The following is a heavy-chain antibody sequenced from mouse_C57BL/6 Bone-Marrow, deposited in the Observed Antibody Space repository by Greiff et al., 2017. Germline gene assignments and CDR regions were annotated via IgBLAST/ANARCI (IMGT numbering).Heavy chain of an antibody. CDR3: ARDEVGRSRGGY. Sequence: QVQLQQPGAELVKPGASVKLSCKASGYTFTSYWLHWVKQRPGQGLEWIGMIHPNSGSTNYNEKFKSKATLTVDKSSSTAYMQLSSLTSEDSAVYYCARDEVGRSRGGYWGQGTTLTVSS. CDR2: IHPNSGST. D-gene: IGHD4-1*01. CDR1: GYTFTSYW. V-gene: IGHV1-64*01. J-gene: IGHJ2*01.